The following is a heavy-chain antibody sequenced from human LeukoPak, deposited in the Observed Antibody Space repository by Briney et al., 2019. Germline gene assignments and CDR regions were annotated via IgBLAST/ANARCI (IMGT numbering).Heavy chain of an antibody. CDR1: GFTFSSYW. J-gene: IGHJ1*01. CDR2: IKQDGSEK. Sequence: GGSLRFSCAASGFTFSSYWMSWVRQAPGKGLEWVANIKQDGSEKYYVDSVKGRFTISRDNAKNSLYLQMNSLRAEDTAVYYCARDPPTYCSSTSCYTIGYFQRWGQGTLVTVSS. V-gene: IGHV3-7*01. CDR3: ARDPPTYCSSTSCYTIGYFQR. D-gene: IGHD2-2*02.